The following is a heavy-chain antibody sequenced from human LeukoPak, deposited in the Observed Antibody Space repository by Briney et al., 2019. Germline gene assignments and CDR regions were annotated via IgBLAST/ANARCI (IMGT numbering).Heavy chain of an antibody. CDR3: ARDRIRSYYFDY. CDR1: GFTFSSYW. J-gene: IGHJ4*02. Sequence: PGGSLRLSCAASGFTFSSYWMHWARQGPGKGLVWVSHINSDGSITSYADSVKGRFTISRDNAKNTLYLQMNSLRAEDTAVYYCARDRIRSYYFDYWGQGTLVTVPS. V-gene: IGHV3-74*01. D-gene: IGHD3-16*02. CDR2: INSDGSIT.